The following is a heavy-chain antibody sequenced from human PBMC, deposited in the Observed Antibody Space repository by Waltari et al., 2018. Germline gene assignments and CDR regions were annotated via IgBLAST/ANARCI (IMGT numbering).Heavy chain of an antibody. CDR3: ARHSRIPEVGYNAFDI. D-gene: IGHD1-26*01. V-gene: IGHV4-38-2*01. CDR2: IYHSGST. Sequence: QVQLQESGPVLVKPSETLSLPCAVSGSTLSSGSYWAWNRQPPGKGLEWIGSIYHSGSTYYNPSLKSRVTISVDTSKNQFSLKLSSVTAADTAVYYCARHSRIPEVGYNAFDIWGQGTMVTVSS. CDR1: GSTLSSGSY. J-gene: IGHJ3*02.